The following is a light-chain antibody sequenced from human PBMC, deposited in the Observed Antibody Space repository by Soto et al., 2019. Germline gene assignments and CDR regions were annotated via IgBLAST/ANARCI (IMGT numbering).Light chain of an antibody. CDR1: QGIGDT. CDR2: GAS. J-gene: IGKJ4*01. V-gene: IGKV3-15*01. CDR3: QQRSNWPSLT. Sequence: EVVMTQSPATLSVSPGEGVTLSCRASQGIGDTLAWYQHKPGQAPRLLIYGASTRATGIPARFSGSGSGTEFTLTISSLEPEDSAVYYCQQRSNWPSLTFGGGTKVDIK.